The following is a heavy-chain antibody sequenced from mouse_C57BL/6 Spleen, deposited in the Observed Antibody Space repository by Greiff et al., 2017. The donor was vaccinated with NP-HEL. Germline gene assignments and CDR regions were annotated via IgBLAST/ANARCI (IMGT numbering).Heavy chain of an antibody. CDR1: GYTFTDYN. CDR3: AREDDGYYEGFAY. D-gene: IGHD2-3*01. CDR2: INPNNGGT. Sequence: EVQLQESGPELVKPGASVKMSCKASGYTFTDYNMHWVKQSHGKSLEWIGYINPNNGGTSYNQKFKGKATLTVNKSSSTAYMELRSLTSEDSAVYYCAREDDGYYEGFAYWGQGTLVTVSA. J-gene: IGHJ3*01. V-gene: IGHV1-22*01.